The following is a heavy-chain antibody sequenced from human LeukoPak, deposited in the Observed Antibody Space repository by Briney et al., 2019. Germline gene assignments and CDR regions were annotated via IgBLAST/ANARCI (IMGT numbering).Heavy chain of an antibody. Sequence: EASVKVSCKASGYTFTSYGISWVRQAPGQGLEWMGWISAYNGNTNYAQKLQGRVTMTTDTSTSTAYMELRSLRSDDTAVYYCARVYHSSGWYVGPPVDYWGQGTLVTVSS. J-gene: IGHJ4*02. CDR2: ISAYNGNT. V-gene: IGHV1-18*01. D-gene: IGHD6-19*01. CDR3: ARVYHSSGWYVGPPVDY. CDR1: GYTFTSYG.